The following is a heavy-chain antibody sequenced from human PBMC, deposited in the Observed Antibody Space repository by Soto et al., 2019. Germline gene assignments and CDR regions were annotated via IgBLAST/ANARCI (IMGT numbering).Heavy chain of an antibody. V-gene: IGHV4-34*01. CDR3: ARGIGYCSSINCYSSRRLRFDS. Sequence: WETLSLTCAGYGGSFSGYYWTWIRQSPEKGLEWIGEVNHSGTTYYNPSLKTRVTVSVHTPKNQFSLKMSSVTAADTAVYYCARGIGYCSSINCYSSRRLRFDSWGQGTLVTVSS. CDR1: GGSFSGYY. J-gene: IGHJ4*02. D-gene: IGHD2-2*01. CDR2: VNHSGTT.